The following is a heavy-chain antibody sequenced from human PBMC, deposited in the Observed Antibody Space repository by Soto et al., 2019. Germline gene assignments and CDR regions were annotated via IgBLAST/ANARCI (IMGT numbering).Heavy chain of an antibody. CDR1: GFTFTNYG. V-gene: IGHV3-30*18. J-gene: IGHJ4*02. CDR3: AKDRGYEILDS. CDR2: ISHDGINK. D-gene: IGHD5-12*01. Sequence: GGSLRLSCAASGFTFTNYGLHWVRQAPGKGLEWVAVISHDGINKYYEDSVKGRFTISRDTSKNTLYLQMNSLRPEDTAVYFCAKDRGYEILDSWGQGTQVPSPQ.